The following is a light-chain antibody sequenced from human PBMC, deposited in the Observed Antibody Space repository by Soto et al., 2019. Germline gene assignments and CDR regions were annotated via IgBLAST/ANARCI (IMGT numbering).Light chain of an antibody. CDR2: DAS. CDR3: QQRRSWPPAIT. V-gene: IGKV3-11*01. Sequence: EIVLTQSPGTLSLSPLERATLSFGSSQTVGRDYLAWYQQKPGQAPRLLIYDASNRATDIPARFSGSGSGTDFTLTISSLEPEDFAIYYCQQRRSWPPAITFGQGTRLENK. J-gene: IGKJ5*01. CDR1: QTVGRDY.